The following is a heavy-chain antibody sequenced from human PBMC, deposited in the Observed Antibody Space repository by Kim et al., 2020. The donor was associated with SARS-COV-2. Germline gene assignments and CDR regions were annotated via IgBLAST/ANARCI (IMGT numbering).Heavy chain of an antibody. J-gene: IGHJ4*02. CDR2: INAGNGNT. CDR1: GYTFTSYA. CDR3: ARDLTFGVALGDY. V-gene: IGHV1-3*01. D-gene: IGHD3-3*01. Sequence: ASVKVSCKASGYTFTSYAMHWVRQAPGQRLEWMGWINAGNGNTKYSQKFQGRVTITRDTSASTAYMELSSLRSEDTAVYYCARDLTFGVALGDYWGQGTLVTVSS.